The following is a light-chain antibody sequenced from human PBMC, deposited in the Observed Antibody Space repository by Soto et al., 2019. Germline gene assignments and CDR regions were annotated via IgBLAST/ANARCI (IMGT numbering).Light chain of an antibody. Sequence: DIQMTQSPSFVSASVGDRVTISCRASQGISSWLAWYQQKAGKAPKLLIYAASSLQSGVPSRFSGSGSGTDFTLTISCLQSEDFATYYCQQYYSYPLTFGGGTKVDIK. J-gene: IGKJ4*01. CDR3: QQYYSYPLT. CDR1: QGISSW. CDR2: AAS. V-gene: IGKV1-12*01.